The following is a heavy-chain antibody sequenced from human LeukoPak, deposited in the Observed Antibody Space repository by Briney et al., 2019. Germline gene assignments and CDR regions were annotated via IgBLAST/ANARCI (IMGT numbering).Heavy chain of an antibody. CDR3: ARDIVGKQQLEPFDY. CDR1: GYTFTSFG. J-gene: IGHJ4*02. D-gene: IGHD6-13*01. Sequence: ASVKVSCKASGYTFTSFGISWVRQPPGLGLEWMGLISDYNGNTNYAQKLQGRVTMTTDTSTSTAYMELRSLRSDDTAVYYCARDIVGKQQLEPFDYWGQGTLVTVSS. V-gene: IGHV1-18*01. CDR2: ISDYNGNT.